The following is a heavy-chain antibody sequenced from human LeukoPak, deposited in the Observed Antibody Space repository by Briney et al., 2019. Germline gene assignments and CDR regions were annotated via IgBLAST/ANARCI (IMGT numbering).Heavy chain of an antibody. CDR1: GFTFSSYS. Sequence: GGSLRLSCAASGFTFSSYSINWVRQAPGKGLEWVSYISSSSSTIYYADSVKGRFTISRDNAKNSLYLQMNSLRDEDTAVYYCASSSIAARHFDYWGQGTLVTVSS. J-gene: IGHJ4*02. CDR3: ASSSIAARHFDY. CDR2: ISSSSSTI. D-gene: IGHD6-6*01. V-gene: IGHV3-48*02.